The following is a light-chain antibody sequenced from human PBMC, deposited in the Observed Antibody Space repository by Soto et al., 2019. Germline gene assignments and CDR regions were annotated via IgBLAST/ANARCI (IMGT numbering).Light chain of an antibody. J-gene: IGKJ2*01. CDR2: GAS. CDR1: QSVSNNY. Sequence: EIVLTQSPGTLSLSPGERATLSCRASQSVSNNYLAWYQQKPGQAPRLLIYGASSRATGTPDRISGGGSGTEFTLIISSLQSEDFALYYCHQYNSWPPGTFGQGTKVDIK. V-gene: IGKV3-20*01. CDR3: HQYNSWPPGT.